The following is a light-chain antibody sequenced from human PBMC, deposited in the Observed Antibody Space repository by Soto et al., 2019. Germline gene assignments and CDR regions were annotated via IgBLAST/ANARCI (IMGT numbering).Light chain of an antibody. J-gene: IGKJ5*01. CDR3: QQYYSIPIT. CDR2: WAS. V-gene: IGKV4-1*01. Sequence: DIVMTQSPDSLAVSLGERATINCKSSQSVLWSSNNKNFLAWYQQKPGQPPKLLIYWASTRESGVPDRFSGSESGTDFTLTITSLQAEDVAVYYGQQYYSIPITFGQGTRLEIK. CDR1: QSVLWSSNNKNF.